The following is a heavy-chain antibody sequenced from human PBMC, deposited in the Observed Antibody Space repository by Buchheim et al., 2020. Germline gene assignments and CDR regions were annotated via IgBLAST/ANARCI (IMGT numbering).Heavy chain of an antibody. D-gene: IGHD3-22*01. Sequence: QVQLVQSGAEVKKSGASVKVSCKASGYTFTDYFVHWARRAPGQGLEWVGLINPSGGSTDYAQKFQGRVTMTRDTSKRTVHMDLSSLSSDDTAVYFCARGPYFDTSGYYHSNWFDPWGQGTL. V-gene: IGHV1-46*01. CDR1: GYTFTDYF. CDR3: ARGPYFDTSGYYHSNWFDP. CDR2: INPSGGST. J-gene: IGHJ5*02.